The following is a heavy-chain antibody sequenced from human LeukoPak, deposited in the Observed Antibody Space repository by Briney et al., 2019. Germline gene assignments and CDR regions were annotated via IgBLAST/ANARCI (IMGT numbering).Heavy chain of an antibody. V-gene: IGHV4-31*03. Sequence: PSETLSLTCTVSGGSISSGGYYWSWIRQHPGKGLEWIGYIYYSGSTYYNPSLKSRVTISVDTSKNQFSLKLSSVTAADTAVYYCASAPYYGDYVPSYGMDVWGQGTTVTVSS. CDR2: IYYSGST. J-gene: IGHJ6*02. CDR1: GGSISSGGYY. CDR3: ASAPYYGDYVPSYGMDV. D-gene: IGHD4-17*01.